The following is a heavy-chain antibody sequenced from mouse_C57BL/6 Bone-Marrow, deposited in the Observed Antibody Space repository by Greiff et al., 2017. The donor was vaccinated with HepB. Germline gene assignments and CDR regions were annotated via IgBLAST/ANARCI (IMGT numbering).Heavy chain of an antibody. J-gene: IGHJ4*01. Sequence: VKLMESGPGLVQPSQSLSITCTVSGFSLTSYGVHWVRQSPGKGLEWLGVIWRGGSTDYNAAFMSRLSITKDNSKSQVFFKMNSLQADDTAIYYCAKSITTVVATDYYAMDYWGQGTSVTVSS. CDR3: AKSITTVVATDYYAMDY. V-gene: IGHV2-5*01. CDR1: GFSLTSYG. D-gene: IGHD1-1*01. CDR2: IWRGGST.